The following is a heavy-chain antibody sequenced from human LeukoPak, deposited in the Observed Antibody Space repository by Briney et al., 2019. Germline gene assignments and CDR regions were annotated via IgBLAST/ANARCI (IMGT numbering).Heavy chain of an antibody. CDR1: GFTFSSYA. J-gene: IGHJ4*02. Sequence: PGGSLRLSCVASGFTFSSYAMSWVRQAPGKGLEWVSAISGSGGSTYYADSVKGRFTISRDNSKNTLYLQMNSLRAEDTAVYYCAKETLPFYDSSGYSDYWGQGTLVTVSS. CDR2: ISGSGGST. CDR3: AKETLPFYDSSGYSDY. D-gene: IGHD3-22*01. V-gene: IGHV3-23*01.